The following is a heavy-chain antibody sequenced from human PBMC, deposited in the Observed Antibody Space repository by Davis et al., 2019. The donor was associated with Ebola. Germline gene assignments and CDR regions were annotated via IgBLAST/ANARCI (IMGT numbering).Heavy chain of an antibody. V-gene: IGHV3-21*01. Sequence: GGSLRLSCAASGFTFSSYSMNWVRQAPGKGLEWVSSISSSSSYIYYADSVKGRFTISRDNSKNTLYLQMNSLRAEDTAVYYCANEAVGQWLSYYFDYWGQGTLVTVSS. CDR1: GFTFSSYS. D-gene: IGHD5-12*01. J-gene: IGHJ4*02. CDR2: ISSSSSYI. CDR3: ANEAVGQWLSYYFDY.